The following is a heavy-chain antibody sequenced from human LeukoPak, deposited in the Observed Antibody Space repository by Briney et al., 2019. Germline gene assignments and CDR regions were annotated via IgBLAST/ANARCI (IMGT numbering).Heavy chain of an antibody. CDR1: GYSISSGHF. CDR2: IYGSGTT. Sequence: SETLSLTCTVSGYSISSGHFWSWIRQPPGKGLEWIGSIYGSGTTYYDPPLRSRVSISADTSKNHFSLELSSVTAADTAVYYCASAGGGSPYWGQGTLVTVSS. D-gene: IGHD3-16*01. CDR3: ASAGGGSPY. J-gene: IGHJ4*02. V-gene: IGHV4-38-2*02.